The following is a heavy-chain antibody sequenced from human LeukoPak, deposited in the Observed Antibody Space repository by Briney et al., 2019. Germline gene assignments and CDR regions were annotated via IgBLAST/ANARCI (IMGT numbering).Heavy chain of an antibody. CDR2: ISSSSSTI. V-gene: IGHV3-48*02. CDR1: GFTFSSYS. Sequence: GGSLRPSCAASGFTFSSYSMNWVRQAPGKGLEWVSYISSSSSTIYYADSVRGRFTISRDNAKNSLYLQMNSLRDEDTAVYYCARDERRYYDFWSGYSHYYMDVWGKGTTVTVSS. CDR3: ARDERRYYDFWSGYSHYYMDV. D-gene: IGHD3-3*01. J-gene: IGHJ6*03.